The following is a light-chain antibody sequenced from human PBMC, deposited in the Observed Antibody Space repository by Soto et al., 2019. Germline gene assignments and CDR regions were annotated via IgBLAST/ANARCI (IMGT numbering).Light chain of an antibody. CDR3: PQYSDHWT. CDR2: KAS. CDR1: RSIINW. V-gene: IGKV1-5*03. J-gene: IGKJ1*01. Sequence: DIQLTQSPSTLSASVGDIFTLTCRASRSIINWLAWYQQKSGKVPKLLIYKASNLQTGVPSRLRGSGYGTEFTLTISSLQPDDVATYYCPQYSDHWTFGPGTKVEIK.